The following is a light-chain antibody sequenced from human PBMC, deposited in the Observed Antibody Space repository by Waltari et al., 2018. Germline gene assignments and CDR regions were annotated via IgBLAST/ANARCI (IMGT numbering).Light chain of an antibody. CDR3: SSYAGSNNVL. CDR1: TTDVGGHYL. J-gene: IGLJ2*01. Sequence: QSALTQPPSASGSPGQSVTISCTGTTTDVGGHYLVSWYHQHPGKAPKLMIHEVSKRPSGVPDRFSGSKSGNTASLTVSGLQAEDEADYYCSSYAGSNNVLFGGGTKVTVL. V-gene: IGLV2-8*01. CDR2: EVS.